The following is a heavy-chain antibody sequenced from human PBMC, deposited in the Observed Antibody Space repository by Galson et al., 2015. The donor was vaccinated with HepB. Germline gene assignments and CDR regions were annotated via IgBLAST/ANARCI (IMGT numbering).Heavy chain of an antibody. CDR2: IYIGGTT. J-gene: IGHJ6*02. Sequence: SLRLSCAAPGFTVSSNFMSWVRQAPGKGLEWVSVIYIGGTTHYADSIKGRFTMSRDKSKNTVYLQMNSLRVEDTAVYYCGRDKGQLGIDYYYYYGMDVWGQGTTVSVSS. D-gene: IGHD6-13*01. V-gene: IGHV3-66*02. CDR3: GRDKGQLGIDYYYYYGMDV. CDR1: GFTVSSNF.